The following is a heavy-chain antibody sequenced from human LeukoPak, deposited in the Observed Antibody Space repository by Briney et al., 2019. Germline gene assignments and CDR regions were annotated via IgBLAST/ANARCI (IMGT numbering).Heavy chain of an antibody. CDR1: GGTFSSYT. CDR3: ARSPSVGQFNP. CDR2: IIPILGIA. J-gene: IGHJ5*02. Sequence: SVKVSCKASGGTFSSYTISWVRQAPGQGLEWMGRIIPILGIANYAQKFQGRVTITAGKSTSTAYMELSSLRSEDTAVYYCARSPSVGQFNPWGQGTLVTVSS. V-gene: IGHV1-69*02.